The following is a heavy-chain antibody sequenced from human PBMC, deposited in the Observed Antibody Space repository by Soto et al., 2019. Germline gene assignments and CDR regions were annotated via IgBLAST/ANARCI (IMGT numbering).Heavy chain of an antibody. Sequence: SETLSLTCTVSGGSISSGGYYWSWIRQHPGKGLEWIGYIYYSGSTYYNPSLKSRVTISVDTSKNQFSLKLSSVTAADTAVYYCARDPGGGVVPAAHGMHVWGQGTTVTVAS. CDR3: ARDPGGGVVPAAHGMHV. V-gene: IGHV4-31*03. CDR2: IYYSGST. J-gene: IGHJ6*02. D-gene: IGHD2-2*01. CDR1: GGSISSGGYY.